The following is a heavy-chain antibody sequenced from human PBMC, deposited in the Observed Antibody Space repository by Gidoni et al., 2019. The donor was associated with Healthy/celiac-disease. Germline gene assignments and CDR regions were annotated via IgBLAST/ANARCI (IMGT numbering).Heavy chain of an antibody. D-gene: IGHD3-22*01. CDR1: GFTVSRNY. V-gene: IGHV3-53*01. J-gene: IGHJ1*01. Sequence: EVQLVESGGGLIQPGGSLRLYCAASGFTVSRNYMRWVRQAPGKGMEWVSVIYGGGSTYYAHSVKVRFTISRDNSKNTLYLQMNSLRAEDTAVYYCAMPVWGYDSSGHTIAEYFQHWGQGTLVTVSS. CDR3: AMPVWGYDSSGHTIAEYFQH. CDR2: IYGGGST.